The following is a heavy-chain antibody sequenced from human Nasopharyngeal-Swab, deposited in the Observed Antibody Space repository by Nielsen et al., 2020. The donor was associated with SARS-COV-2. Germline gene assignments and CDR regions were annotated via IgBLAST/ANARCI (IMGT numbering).Heavy chain of an antibody. CDR2: ISSSSSTI. CDR3: ATDYYGSGSYYNLYYYYGMDV. Sequence: GESLKISCAASGFTFSSYSMNWVRQAPGKGLEWVSYISSSSSTIYYADSVKGRFTISRDNAENSLYLQMNSLRDEDTAVYYCATDYYGSGSYYNLYYYYGMDVWGQGTTVTVSS. V-gene: IGHV3-48*02. D-gene: IGHD3-10*01. J-gene: IGHJ6*02. CDR1: GFTFSSYS.